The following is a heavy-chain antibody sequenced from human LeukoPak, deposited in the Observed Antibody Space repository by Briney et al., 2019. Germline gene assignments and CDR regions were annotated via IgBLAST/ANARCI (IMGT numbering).Heavy chain of an antibody. CDR1: GYTFTGYY. J-gene: IGHJ5*02. CDR2: ITLNSGGT. D-gene: IGHD2-2*01. V-gene: IGHV1-2*02. Sequence: ASVTVSCKASGYTFTGYYMHWVRLPPGQGLEWMGWITLNSGGTNYAQKFQGRVTMKRDTSISTAYMELSRLISDDTAVYYCASAPSPLYCSSTSCYWFDPWGQGTLVTVSS. CDR3: ASAPSPLYCSSTSCYWFDP.